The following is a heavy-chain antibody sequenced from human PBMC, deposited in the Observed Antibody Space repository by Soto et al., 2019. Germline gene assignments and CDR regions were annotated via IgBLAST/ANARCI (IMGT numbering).Heavy chain of an antibody. J-gene: IGHJ4*02. Sequence: PGESLKISCQGSGYSFTSYWIAWVRQMPGKGLERMGIVYPGDSDTRYSPSFQGQVTISADRSIRTAYLQWSSLKASDTAMYYCAKSRQWPPLFDFWGQGTLVTVSS. CDR3: AKSRQWPPLFDF. CDR1: GYSFTSYW. D-gene: IGHD6-19*01. CDR2: VYPGDSDT. V-gene: IGHV5-51*01.